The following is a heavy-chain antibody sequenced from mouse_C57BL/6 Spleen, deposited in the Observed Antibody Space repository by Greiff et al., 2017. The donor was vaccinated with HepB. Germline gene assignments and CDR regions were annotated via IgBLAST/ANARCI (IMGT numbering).Heavy chain of an antibody. CDR2: IDPSDSDT. Sequence: VQLQQPGAELVMPGASVKLSCKASGYTFTSYWMHWVKQRPGQGLEWIGEIDPSDSDTNYNQKFKGKATLTADKSSSTAYMQLSSLTSEDSAVYFCARGNTAVVDAMDDWGEGISVTVSS. V-gene: IGHV1-69*01. D-gene: IGHD5-2*01. CDR1: GYTFTSYW. J-gene: IGHJ4*01. CDR3: ARGNTAVVDAMDD.